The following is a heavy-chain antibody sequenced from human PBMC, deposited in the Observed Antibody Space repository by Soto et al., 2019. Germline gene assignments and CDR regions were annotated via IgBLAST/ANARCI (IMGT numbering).Heavy chain of an antibody. Sequence: GGSLRLSCASSGFTFSSYAMSWVRQAPGKGLEWVSAISGSGGSTYYADSVKGRFTISRDNSKNTLYLQMNSLRAEDTAVYYCAKTPRPPLGGFDPWGQATLVTVSS. CDR3: AKTPRPPLGGFDP. D-gene: IGHD3-16*01. J-gene: IGHJ5*02. CDR1: GFTFSSYA. CDR2: ISGSGGST. V-gene: IGHV3-23*01.